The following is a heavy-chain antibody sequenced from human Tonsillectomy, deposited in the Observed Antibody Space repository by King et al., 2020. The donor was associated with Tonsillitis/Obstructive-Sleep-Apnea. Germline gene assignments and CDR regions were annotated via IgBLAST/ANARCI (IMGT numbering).Heavy chain of an antibody. CDR1: GFSLSTSGVG. J-gene: IGHJ3*02. Sequence: ITLKESGPTLVKPTQTLTLTCTFSGFSLSTSGVGVGWIRQPPGKALEWLSLIYWDDDKRYSPSLKSRLTITRDTPKNQVVLTMTNMDPVDTATYYCAHRALGDSFDIWGQGTMVTVSS. CDR3: AHRALGDSFDI. CDR2: IYWDDDK. V-gene: IGHV2-5*02. D-gene: IGHD3-16*01.